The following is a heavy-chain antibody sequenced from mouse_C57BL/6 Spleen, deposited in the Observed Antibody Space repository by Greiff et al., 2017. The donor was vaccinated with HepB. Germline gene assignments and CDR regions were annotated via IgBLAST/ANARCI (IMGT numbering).Heavy chain of an antibody. J-gene: IGHJ3*01. Sequence: QVQLQQPGAELVKPGASVKMSCKASGYTFTSYWITWVKQRPGQGLEWIGDIYPGSGSTNYNEKFKSKATLTVDTSSSTAYMQLSSLTSEDSAVYYCARVLYYGSSPFAYWGQGTLVTVSA. V-gene: IGHV1-55*01. CDR3: ARVLYYGSSPFAY. CDR2: IYPGSGST. CDR1: GYTFTSYW. D-gene: IGHD1-1*01.